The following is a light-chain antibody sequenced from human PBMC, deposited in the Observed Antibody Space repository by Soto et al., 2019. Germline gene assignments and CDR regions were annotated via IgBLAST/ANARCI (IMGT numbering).Light chain of an antibody. CDR3: QHFGNSLWT. CDR1: QSVSSSY. Sequence: EIVLTQSPGTLCLSPGERATLSCRASQSVSSSYLAWYQQKPGQAPRLLIYGASSRATGIPDRFSGSGSGTDFTLTISRLEPEDFAVYYCQHFGNSLWTFGQGTKVDI. CDR2: GAS. V-gene: IGKV3-20*01. J-gene: IGKJ1*01.